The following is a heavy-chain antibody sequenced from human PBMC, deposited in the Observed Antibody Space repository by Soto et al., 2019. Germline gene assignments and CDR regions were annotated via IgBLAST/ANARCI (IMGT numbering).Heavy chain of an antibody. J-gene: IGHJ4*02. V-gene: IGHV3-23*01. CDR2: ISGSGGST. CDR3: AKFSRVRPHSSGSSSTDY. CDR1: GFTFSSYA. D-gene: IGHD3-10*01. Sequence: EVQLLESGGGLVQPGGSLRLSCAASGFTFSSYAMSWVRQAPGKGLEWVSAISGSGGSTYYADSVKGRFTISRDNSMNTLYLQMNSLRAEDTAVYYCAKFSRVRPHSSGSSSTDYWGQGTLVTVSS.